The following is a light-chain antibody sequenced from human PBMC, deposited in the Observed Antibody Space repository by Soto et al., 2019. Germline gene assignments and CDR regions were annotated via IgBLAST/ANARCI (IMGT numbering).Light chain of an antibody. Sequence: ERVMTQAPDTLSVSPGDRATLSCRASQSIDSHLAWYQQKPGQAPRLLIYRASTRATGVPARFSGSGFGTDFTLIISSLQSEDFAVYYCHQYSKWPPLTFGHGTKVDI. V-gene: IGKV3-15*01. J-gene: IGKJ1*01. CDR2: RAS. CDR1: QSIDSH. CDR3: HQYSKWPPLT.